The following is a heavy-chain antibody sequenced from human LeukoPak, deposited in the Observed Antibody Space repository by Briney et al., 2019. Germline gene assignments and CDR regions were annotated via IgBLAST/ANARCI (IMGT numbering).Heavy chain of an antibody. D-gene: IGHD3-16*02. CDR2: IKSKTDGGST. V-gene: IGHV3-15*01. J-gene: IGHJ4*02. CDR3: ITDRDYVWGSYRLVDY. CDR1: GFTFSNAW. Sequence: GGSLRLSCAASGFTFSNAWMSWVRQAPGKGLEWVGCIKSKTDGGSTDYAAPVKGRFTISRDDSKNTLYLQMNSLKTEDTAVYYCITDRDYVWGSYRLVDYWGQGTLVTVSS.